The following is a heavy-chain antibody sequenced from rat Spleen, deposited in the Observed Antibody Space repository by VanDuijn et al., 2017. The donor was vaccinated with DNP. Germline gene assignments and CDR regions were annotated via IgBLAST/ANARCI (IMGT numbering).Heavy chain of an antibody. J-gene: IGHJ2*01. CDR3: TRAPIHSFDY. CDR2: ITYDGGST. CDR1: GFTFSDYY. Sequence: EVQLVESGGGLVQPGRSLKVSCAASGFTFSDYYMAWVRQAPTKGLEWVAYITYDGGSTYYRDSVKGRFTISRDNAKSTLYLQMNSLRSEDTATYYCTRAPIHSFDYWGQGVMVTVSS. V-gene: IGHV5-20*01.